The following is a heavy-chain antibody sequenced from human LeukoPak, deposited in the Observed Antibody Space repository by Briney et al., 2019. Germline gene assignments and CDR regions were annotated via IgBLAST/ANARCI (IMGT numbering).Heavy chain of an antibody. V-gene: IGHV4-39*01. Sequence: SETLSLTCTVSGGSVSNNNYYWGWIRQPPGKGLEWIGSIYYSGSTYYNPSLKSRVTISVDTSKNQFSLKLSSVTAADTAVYYCARLSPERYYDSSGYFDYWGQGTLVTVSS. D-gene: IGHD3-22*01. CDR1: GGSVSNNNYY. J-gene: IGHJ4*02. CDR2: IYYSGST. CDR3: ARLSPERYYDSSGYFDY.